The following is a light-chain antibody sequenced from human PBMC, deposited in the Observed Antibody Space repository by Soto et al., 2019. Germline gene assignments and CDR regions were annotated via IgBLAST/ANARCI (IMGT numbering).Light chain of an antibody. CDR2: AAS. J-gene: IGKJ5*01. V-gene: IGKV1-39*01. CDR1: QYISTY. Sequence: DIQMTQSPASLSSSGGDRVTISCRASQYISTYLNWYQQKPGKAPKLLIYAASSLESGVPARFSGSGSETDFTLTISSLQPEDFATYYCQQSYSTLFTFGQGTRLEIK. CDR3: QQSYSTLFT.